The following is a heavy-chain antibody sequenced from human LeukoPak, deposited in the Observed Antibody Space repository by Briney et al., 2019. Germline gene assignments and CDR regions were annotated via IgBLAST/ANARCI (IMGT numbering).Heavy chain of an antibody. J-gene: IGHJ4*02. CDR1: GFTFSSYA. CDR2: ISGSGGST. CDR3: AKAPDNLNGWYYGDY. Sequence: PGGSLRLSCAASGFTFSSYAMSWVRQAPGKGLEWVSAISGSGGSTYYAESVKGRFTISRDNSKNTLYLQMNSLRAEDTAVYYCAKAPDNLNGWYYGDYWGQGTLVTVSS. V-gene: IGHV3-23*01. D-gene: IGHD6-19*01.